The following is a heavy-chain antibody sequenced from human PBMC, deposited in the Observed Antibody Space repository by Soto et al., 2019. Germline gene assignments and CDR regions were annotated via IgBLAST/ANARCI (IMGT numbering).Heavy chain of an antibody. V-gene: IGHV4-31*03. CDR3: ARVELILWFGEARTDAFDI. CDR1: GGSISSGGYY. D-gene: IGHD3-10*01. J-gene: IGHJ3*02. CDR2: ISYSGST. Sequence: SETLSLTCTLSGGSISSGGYYWSWIRQHPGTGLEWIGHISYSGSTYYNTSLKSRVTISVDTSRNQFSLIVNSVTAADTAVYYCARVELILWFGEARTDAFDIWGQGTMVTVSS.